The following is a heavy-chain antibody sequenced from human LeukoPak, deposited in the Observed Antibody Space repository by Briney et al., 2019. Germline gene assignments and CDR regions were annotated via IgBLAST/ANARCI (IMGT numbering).Heavy chain of an antibody. V-gene: IGHV1-18*01. J-gene: IGHJ5*02. CDR3: ARDRGIAARSSGFDP. CDR1: VYTFPSYG. CDR2: ISAYNGNT. Sequence: ASVKVSCKASVYTFPSYGISWVRQAPGQGLEWMGWISAYNGNTNYAQKLQGRVTMTTDTSTSTAYMELRSLRSDDTAVYYCARDRGIAARSSGFDPWGQGTLVTVSS. D-gene: IGHD6-6*01.